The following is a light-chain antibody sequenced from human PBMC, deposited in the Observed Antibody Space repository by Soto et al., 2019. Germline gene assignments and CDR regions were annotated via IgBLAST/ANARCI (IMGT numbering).Light chain of an antibody. CDR2: EVS. Sequence: VLTQPASVSRSPGQSITISCTGTSSDVGGYNYVSWYQQHPGKAPKLMIYEVSDRPSGVSNRFSGSKSGNTASLTISGLQAEDEADYYCSSYTSSSTYVFGTGTKVTVL. CDR1: SSDVGGYNY. V-gene: IGLV2-14*01. CDR3: SSYTSSSTYV. J-gene: IGLJ1*01.